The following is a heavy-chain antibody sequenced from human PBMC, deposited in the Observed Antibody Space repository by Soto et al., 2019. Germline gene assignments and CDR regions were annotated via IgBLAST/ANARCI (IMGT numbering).Heavy chain of an antibody. CDR2: IYYSGST. V-gene: IGHV4-59*01. CDR3: ARVSFGERAYAFDF. D-gene: IGHD3-3*01. CDR1: GGSISSYY. Sequence: SETLSLTCTVSGGSISSYYWSWIRQPPGKGLEWIGYIYYSGSTNYNPSLKSRVTISVDTSKNQFSLKLSSVTAADTAVYYCARVSFGERAYAFDFWGQGTMVTVSS. J-gene: IGHJ3*01.